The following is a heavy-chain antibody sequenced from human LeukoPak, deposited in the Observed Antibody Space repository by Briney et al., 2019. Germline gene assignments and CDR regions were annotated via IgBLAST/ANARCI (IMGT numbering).Heavy chain of an antibody. J-gene: IGHJ6*03. D-gene: IGHD6-13*01. CDR2: MNPNSGNT. Sequence: ASVKVSCKASGYTFTGYYMHWVRQATGQGLEWMGWMNPNSGNTGYAQKFQGRVTMTRNTSISTDYMELSSLRSEDTAVYYCARVDSSSWYHYYMDVWGKGTTVTVSS. CDR1: GYTFTGYY. CDR3: ARVDSSSWYHYYMDV. V-gene: IGHV1-8*02.